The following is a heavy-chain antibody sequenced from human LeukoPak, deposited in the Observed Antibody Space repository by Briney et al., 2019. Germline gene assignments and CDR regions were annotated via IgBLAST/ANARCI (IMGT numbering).Heavy chain of an antibody. D-gene: IGHD5-24*01. CDR2: IYTSGST. CDR1: GGSISGYY. CDR3: ARWVEMAKIFDH. V-gene: IGHV4-4*09. Sequence: PSETLSLTCPVTGGSISGYYWSWIRQPPWRGLEWIGYIYTSGSTNYNPSLKSRVTISVDTSKNQVSLKLSSVTAADTAVYYCARWVEMAKIFDHWGQGTLVTVSS. J-gene: IGHJ4*02.